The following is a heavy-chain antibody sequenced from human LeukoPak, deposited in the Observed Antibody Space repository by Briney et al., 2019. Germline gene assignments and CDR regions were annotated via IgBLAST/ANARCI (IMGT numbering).Heavy chain of an antibody. D-gene: IGHD6-19*01. CDR1: GGSISSYY. CDR3: ARALSYSSGWYHYYFDY. J-gene: IGHJ4*02. CDR2: IYYSGST. Sequence: PSQTLSLTCTVSGGSISSYYWSWIRQPPGKGLEWIGYIYYSGSTNYNPSLRSRVTISVDTSKNQFSLKLSSVTAADTAVYYCARALSYSSGWYHYYFDYWGQGTLVTVSS. V-gene: IGHV4-59*01.